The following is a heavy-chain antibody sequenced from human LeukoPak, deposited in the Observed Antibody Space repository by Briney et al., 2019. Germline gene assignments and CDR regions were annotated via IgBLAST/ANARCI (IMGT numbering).Heavy chain of an antibody. V-gene: IGHV3-30*04. CDR1: GFTFSNYI. D-gene: IGHD2-15*01. CDR3: ARERCSGGSCYLFDY. J-gene: IGHJ4*02. Sequence: GGSLRLSCAASGFTFSNYIMHWVRQAPGKGLDWVAVIIENGSNQYYADSVKGRFTISRDNSKNTLFLQMNSLRAEDTAVYYCARERCSGGSCYLFDYWGQGTLVTVSS. CDR2: IIENGSNQ.